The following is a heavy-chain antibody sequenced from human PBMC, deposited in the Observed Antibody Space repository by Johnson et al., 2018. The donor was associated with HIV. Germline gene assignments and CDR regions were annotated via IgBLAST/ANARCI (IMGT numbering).Heavy chain of an antibody. D-gene: IGHD5-18*01. CDR1: AFSFSNYP. J-gene: IGHJ3*02. Sequence: QVQLVESGGGVVQPGRSLRLSCAASAFSFSNYPMHWVRQAPGKGLEWVAVISYDGSNKYYTDSVKGRFTISRDNSKNSLYLQMNSLRAEDTAVYYCALDGRRGYSYDWGHDAFDIWGQGTMVTVSS. CDR2: ISYDGSNK. V-gene: IGHV3-30*04. CDR3: ALDGRRGYSYDWGHDAFDI.